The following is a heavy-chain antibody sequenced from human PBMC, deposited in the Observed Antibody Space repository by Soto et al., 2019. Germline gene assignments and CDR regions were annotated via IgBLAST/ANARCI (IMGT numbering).Heavy chain of an antibody. CDR2: IIPIFGTA. J-gene: IGHJ3*02. Sequence: GASVNVPCKASGGTFSSYAISWVRQAPGQGLEWMGGIIPIFGTANYAQKFQGRVTITADKSTSTAYMELSSLRSEDTAVYYCATYYYDSSGYYSAAFDIWGQGTMVTVSS. D-gene: IGHD3-22*01. CDR3: ATYYYDSSGYYSAAFDI. V-gene: IGHV1-69*06. CDR1: GGTFSSYA.